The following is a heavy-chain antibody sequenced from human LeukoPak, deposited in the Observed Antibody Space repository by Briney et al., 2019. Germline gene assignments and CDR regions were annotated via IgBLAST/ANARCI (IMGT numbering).Heavy chain of an antibody. CDR3: ARIGSSGYYSVYGDYYGMDV. J-gene: IGHJ6*02. CDR1: GGCFSGYY. V-gene: IGHV4-34*01. D-gene: IGHD3-22*01. Sequence: SETLSLTCAVYGGCFSGYYWSWIRQPPGKGLEWIGEINHSGSTNYNPSLKSRVTISVDTSKNQFSLKLSSVTAADTAVYYCARIGSSGYYSVYGDYYGMDVWGQGTTVTVSS. CDR2: INHSGST.